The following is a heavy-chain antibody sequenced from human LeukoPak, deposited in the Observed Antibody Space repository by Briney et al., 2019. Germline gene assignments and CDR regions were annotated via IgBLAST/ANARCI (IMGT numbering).Heavy chain of an antibody. CDR3: ARSLRQPNSYGYDYFDY. CDR1: GYTFTGYY. V-gene: IGHV1-2*04. Sequence: ASVKVSCKTSGYTFTGYYIHWVRQAPRQGLEWMGWIYPNSGDTNYAQKFQGWVTMTRDTSISTAYMELSRLRSDDTALYYCARSLRQPNSYGYDYFDYWGQGTLVTVSS. J-gene: IGHJ4*02. CDR2: IYPNSGDT. D-gene: IGHD5-18*01.